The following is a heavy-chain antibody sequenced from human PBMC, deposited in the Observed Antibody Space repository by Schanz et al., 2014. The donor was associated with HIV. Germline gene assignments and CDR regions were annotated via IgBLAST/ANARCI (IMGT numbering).Heavy chain of an antibody. CDR2: IVPIFGTT. CDR1: EGTLSSNA. CDR3: ARARLGSSWYDS. Sequence: QVQLVQSGAEVKKPGSSVKVSCKASEGTLSSNAISWVRQAPGQGLEWMGGIVPIFGTTTYAQKFQGRVTITADESTSTAYMELSSLRFEDTAVYYCARARLGSSWYDSWGQGTLVTVSS. D-gene: IGHD6-13*01. V-gene: IGHV1-69*01. J-gene: IGHJ5*01.